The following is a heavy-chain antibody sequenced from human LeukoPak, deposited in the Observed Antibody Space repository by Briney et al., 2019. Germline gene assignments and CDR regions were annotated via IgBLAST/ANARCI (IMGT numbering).Heavy chain of an antibody. CDR2: VKSKTNGGTT. Sequence: PGGSLRLSCAASGFTFSNAWVSWVRQAPGKGLEWVGRVKSKTNGGTTDYVAPVKGRFLISRDDSKNTVYLQMNSLRTEDTAVYYCTTGELGAFDIWGQGTMVTVAS. V-gene: IGHV3-15*01. CDR3: TTGELGAFDI. D-gene: IGHD1-26*01. J-gene: IGHJ3*02. CDR1: GFTFSNAW.